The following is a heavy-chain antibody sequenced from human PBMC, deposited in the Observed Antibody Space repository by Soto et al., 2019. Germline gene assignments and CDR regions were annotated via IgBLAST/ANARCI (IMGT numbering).Heavy chain of an antibody. D-gene: IGHD4-4*01. Sequence: EVQLVESGGGLVKPGGSLRLSCAASGFTFDNAWMNWVRQAPGKGLEWVGRIKRKTDGGTTDYAAPVKGRFTMSRDDSKNTLYLQMNSLETEDTAVYYCATVGYSNSWSFFDIWGQGTMVTVSS. CDR2: IKRKTDGGTT. CDR3: ATVGYSNSWSFFDI. CDR1: GFTFDNAW. J-gene: IGHJ3*02. V-gene: IGHV3-15*07.